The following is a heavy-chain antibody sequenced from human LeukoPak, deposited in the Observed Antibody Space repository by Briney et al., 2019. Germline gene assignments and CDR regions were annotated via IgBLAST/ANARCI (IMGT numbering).Heavy chain of an antibody. CDR1: GDSISSSRYC. J-gene: IGHJ4*02. V-gene: IGHV4-39*01. CDR3: ARNESLLGTTGLNDFFDD. D-gene: IGHD1-1*01. CDR2: IDYSGST. Sequence: PSETLSLTCTVSGDSISSSRYCWGWIRQPPGKGLEWIGSIDYSGSTYYNPSLKSRVTISVDTSKNQFSLKVSSVTAADTAVFYCARNESLLGTTGLNDFFDDWGQGSLVTVSS.